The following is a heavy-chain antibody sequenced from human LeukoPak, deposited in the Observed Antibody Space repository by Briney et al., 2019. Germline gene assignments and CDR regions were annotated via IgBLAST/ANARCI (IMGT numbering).Heavy chain of an antibody. V-gene: IGHV3-21*01. J-gene: IGHJ4*02. D-gene: IGHD4-23*01. Sequence: GGSLRHSRAPSGFTLSSHRMNWVRQAPGKGLEWVSSICSSSRYIHYADAVKGRFTISRDNAKNSLYLQMNRRRAEDTAVYYCARDLGNSGLIDHYWGEGTVVAVSS. CDR3: ARDLGNSGLIDHY. CDR2: ICSSSRYI. CDR1: GFTLSSHR.